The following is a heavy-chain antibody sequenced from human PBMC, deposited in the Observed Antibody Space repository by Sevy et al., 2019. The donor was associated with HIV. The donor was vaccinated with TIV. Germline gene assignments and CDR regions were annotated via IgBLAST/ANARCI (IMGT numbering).Heavy chain of an antibody. J-gene: IGHJ6*02. D-gene: IGHD3-3*01. CDR1: GYTFSVSGYY. CDR3: ARESYDFWTGPVDYDYGTDV. CDR2: INPKSAAT. Sequence: ASVKVSCKASGYTFSVSGYYVHWVRQAPGQGLEWMGWINPKSAATNYAQKFQGRVTMTRDTSVSTANMELNRLTSDDTAVYYCARESYDFWTGPVDYDYGTDVWGQGTTVTVSS. V-gene: IGHV1-2*02.